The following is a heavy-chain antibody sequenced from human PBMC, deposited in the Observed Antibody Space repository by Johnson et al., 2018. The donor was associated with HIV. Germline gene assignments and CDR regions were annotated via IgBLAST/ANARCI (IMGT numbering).Heavy chain of an antibody. CDR1: GFTFSSYP. Sequence: QVQLVESGGGVVQPGRSLRLSCAASGFTFSSYPMHWVRQAPGKGLEWVAFISYDGNGKYFANSVKGRFTISRANSKNTLYLQMGSLRAEDMAVYYCARGDAFDIWGQGTMVTVSS. CDR2: ISYDGNGK. V-gene: IGHV3-30*14. J-gene: IGHJ3*02. CDR3: ARGDAFDI.